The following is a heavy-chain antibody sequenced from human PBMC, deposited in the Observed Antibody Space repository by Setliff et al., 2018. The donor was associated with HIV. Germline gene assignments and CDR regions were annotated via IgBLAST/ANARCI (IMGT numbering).Heavy chain of an antibody. CDR3: ARGLLERRPHSSYYMDV. CDR2: ISPKYGGT. J-gene: IGHJ6*03. CDR1: GYSFSDYY. D-gene: IGHD1-1*01. V-gene: IGHV1-2*02. Sequence: GASVKVSCKASGYSFSDYYIHWVRQAPGHGFQWMGWISPKYGGTNYAQNFQGRVTMTRDTSISTAYMELSSLRSEDTAVYYCARGLLERRPHSSYYMDVWGKGTTVTVSS.